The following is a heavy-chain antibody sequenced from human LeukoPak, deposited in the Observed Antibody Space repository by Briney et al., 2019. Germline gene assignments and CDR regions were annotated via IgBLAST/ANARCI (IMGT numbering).Heavy chain of an antibody. Sequence: PSETLSLTCAVYGGSFSGYYWSWIRQPPGKGLEWIGEINHSGSTNYNPSLKSRVTISVDTSKSQFSLKLSSVTAADTAVYYCARVRAAPADWGQGTLVTVSS. CDR3: ARVRAAPAD. CDR2: INHSGST. J-gene: IGHJ4*02. CDR1: GGSFSGYY. D-gene: IGHD6-6*01. V-gene: IGHV4-34*01.